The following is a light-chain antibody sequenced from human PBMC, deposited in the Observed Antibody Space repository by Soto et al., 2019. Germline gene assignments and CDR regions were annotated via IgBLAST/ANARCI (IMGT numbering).Light chain of an antibody. V-gene: IGLV8-61*01. CDR3: VLYMGSGIWV. CDR2: STN. CDR1: SGSVSTSYY. Sequence: QTVVTQEPSFSVSPGRTVTLTCGLSSGSVSTSYYPIWYQQTPGQAPRTLIYSTNTRSSGVPDRFSGSILGNKAALTITGAQADDESDYCCVLYMGSGIWVFGGGTKLTVL. J-gene: IGLJ3*02.